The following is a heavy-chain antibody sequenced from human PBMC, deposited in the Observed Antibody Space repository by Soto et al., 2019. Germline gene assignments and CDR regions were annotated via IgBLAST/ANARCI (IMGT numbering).Heavy chain of an antibody. D-gene: IGHD5-12*01. CDR3: AVPTSGYEWSFDY. V-gene: IGHV3-15*07. CDR1: GFAFTDAW. CDR2: IKSSSGGGTT. J-gene: IGHJ4*02. Sequence: EVHLVESGGGLVEPGGSLRLSCAASGFAFTDAWMNWVRQAPGKGLEWVGRIKSSSGGGTTDYAAPVTGRFIISRDDSTITLYLQMSSLRTADTAVYYCAVPTSGYEWSFDYCGQGTRVTVSS.